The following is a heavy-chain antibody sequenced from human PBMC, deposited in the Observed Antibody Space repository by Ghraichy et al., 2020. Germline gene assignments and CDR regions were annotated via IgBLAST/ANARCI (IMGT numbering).Heavy chain of an antibody. CDR3: STDISSYVVRGY. CDR1: GYTLTELS. CDR2: FDPEDGET. Sequence: ASVKVSCKVSGYTLTELSMHWVRQAPGKGLEWMGGFDPEDGETIYAQKLQGRVTMTADTSTDTAYMELSSLRSEDTAVYYCSTDISSYVVRGYWCQGTLVTVSS. V-gene: IGHV1-24*01. D-gene: IGHD5-12*01. J-gene: IGHJ4*02.